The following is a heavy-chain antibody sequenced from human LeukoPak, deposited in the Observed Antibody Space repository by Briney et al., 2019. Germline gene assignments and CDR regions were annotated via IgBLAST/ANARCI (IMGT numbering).Heavy chain of an antibody. CDR3: ARGKPAFDY. D-gene: IGHD1-14*01. J-gene: IGHJ4*02. V-gene: IGHV4-38-2*02. CDR1: GYSISSGYY. CDR2: IYHSGST. Sequence: KTSETLSLTCTVSGYSISSGYYWGWIRQPPGKGLEWIGSIYHSGSTYYNPSLKSRVTISVDTSKNQFSLKLSSVTAADTAVYYCARGKPAFDYWGQGTLVTVSS.